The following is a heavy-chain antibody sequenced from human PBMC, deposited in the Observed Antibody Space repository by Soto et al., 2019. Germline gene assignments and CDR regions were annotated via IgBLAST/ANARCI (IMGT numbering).Heavy chain of an antibody. CDR1: GFTFISYA. J-gene: IGHJ6*02. D-gene: IGHD6-6*01. Sequence: GGSLRLSCAASGFTFISYAMHWVRQAPGKGLEWVAVISYDGSNKYYADSVKGRFTISRDNSKNTLYLQMNSLRAEDTAVYYCARVPKYSSSSLRVPNYYYYYGMDVWGQGTTVTVSS. CDR2: ISYDGSNK. CDR3: ARVPKYSSSSLRVPNYYYYYGMDV. V-gene: IGHV3-30-3*01.